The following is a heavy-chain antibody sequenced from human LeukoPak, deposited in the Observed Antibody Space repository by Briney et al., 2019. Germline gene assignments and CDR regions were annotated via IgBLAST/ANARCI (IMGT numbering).Heavy chain of an antibody. J-gene: IGHJ4*02. CDR2: INHSGST. V-gene: IGHV4-34*01. CDR1: GGSFSRYY. D-gene: IGHD3-3*01. Sequence: SETLSLTCAVYGGSFSRYYWSWIRQPPGKGLEWIGEINHSGSTNYNPSLKSRVTISVDTSKNQFSLKLSSVTAADTAVYYCPRGPDRPYDFWSGFDYWGQGTLVTVSS. CDR3: PRGPDRPYDFWSGFDY.